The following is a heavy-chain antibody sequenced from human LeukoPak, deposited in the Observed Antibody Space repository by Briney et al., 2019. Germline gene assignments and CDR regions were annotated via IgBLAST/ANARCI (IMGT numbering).Heavy chain of an antibody. CDR1: GGSISSYY. Sequence: SETLSLTCTVSGGSISSYYWSWIRQPPGKGLEWIGYIYTSGSTNYNPSLKSRVTISVDKSKNQFSLKLSSVTAADTAVYYCATGAYSSRIYYYYYMDVWGKGTTVTVSS. J-gene: IGHJ6*03. CDR3: ATGAYSSRIYYYYYMDV. V-gene: IGHV4-4*09. D-gene: IGHD6-13*01. CDR2: IYTSGST.